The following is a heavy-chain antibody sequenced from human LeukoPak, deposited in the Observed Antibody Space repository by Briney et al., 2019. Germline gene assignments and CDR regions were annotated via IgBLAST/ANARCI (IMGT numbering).Heavy chain of an antibody. CDR1: GFTFSSYA. CDR2: ISYDGSKK. CDR3: ARGYCSSTSCYSPRLDYYYMDV. J-gene: IGHJ6*03. Sequence: GRSLRLSCAASGFTFSSYAMPWVRQAPGKGLEWVAVISYDGSKKYYADSVKGRFTISRDNSKNTLYLQMNSLRAEDTAVYYCARGYCSSTSCYSPRLDYYYMDVWGKGTTVTVSS. D-gene: IGHD2-2*01. V-gene: IGHV3-30*01.